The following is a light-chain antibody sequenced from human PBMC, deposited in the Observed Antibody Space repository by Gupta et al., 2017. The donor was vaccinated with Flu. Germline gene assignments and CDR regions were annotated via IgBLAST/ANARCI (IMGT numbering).Light chain of an antibody. Sequence: VLTPSPDSLTGSLGERATINCKSSQSVLYSSNNKNYSAWYQQKPGQPPKLLSYWASTRDSGVPDRISGSGSGAYSTLTISMLPAEDVAVECGQQYYGKPDTCGQGNKREIK. CDR2: WAS. J-gene: IGKJ2*01. V-gene: IGKV4-1*01. CDR3: QQYYGKPDT. CDR1: QSVLYSSNNKNY.